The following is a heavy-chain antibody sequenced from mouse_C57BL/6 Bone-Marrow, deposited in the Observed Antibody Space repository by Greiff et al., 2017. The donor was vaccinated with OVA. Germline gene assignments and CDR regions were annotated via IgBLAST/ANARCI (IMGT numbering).Heavy chain of an antibody. CDR1: GYTFTDYY. D-gene: IGHD2-2*01. CDR3: AREKEALNGYDEVDY. Sequence: EVQLQQSGPELVKPGASVKISCKASGYTFTDYYMNWVKQSHGKSLEWIGDINPNNGGTSYNQKFKSKATLTVDKSSSTAYMQLSSLTSEDSAVYYCAREKEALNGYDEVDYWGQGTTLTVSS. CDR2: INPNNGGT. V-gene: IGHV1-26*01. J-gene: IGHJ2*01.